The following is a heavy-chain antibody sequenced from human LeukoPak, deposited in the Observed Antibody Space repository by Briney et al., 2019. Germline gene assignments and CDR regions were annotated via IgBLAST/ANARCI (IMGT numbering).Heavy chain of an antibody. CDR3: AREIYPEDTWGYNWFDP. CDR1: GGTFSSYA. J-gene: IGHJ5*02. Sequence: ASVKVSCKASGGTFSSYAISWVRQAPGQGLEWMGGIIPIFGTANYAQKFQGRVTITADESTSTAYMELSSLRSEDTAVYYCAREIYPEDTWGYNWFDPWGQGTLVTVSS. CDR2: IIPIFGTA. D-gene: IGHD7-27*01. V-gene: IGHV1-69*13.